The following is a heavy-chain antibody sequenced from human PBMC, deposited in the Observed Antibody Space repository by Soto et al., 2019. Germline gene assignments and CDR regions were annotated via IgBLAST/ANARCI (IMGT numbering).Heavy chain of an antibody. V-gene: IGHV3-23*01. D-gene: IGHD4-17*01. J-gene: IGHJ4*02. CDR1: GFTFSTYA. Sequence: GGSLRLSCAASGFTFSTYAMSWVRQAPGKGLEWVSAISGSGGSTYYADSVKGRFTISRDNSKNTLYLQMNSLRAEDTAVYYCAKDRYGGYATGGVDCWGQGTLVTVSS. CDR2: ISGSGGST. CDR3: AKDRYGGYATGGVDC.